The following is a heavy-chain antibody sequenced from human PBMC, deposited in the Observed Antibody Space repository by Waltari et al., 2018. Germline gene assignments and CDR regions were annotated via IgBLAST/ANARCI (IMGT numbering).Heavy chain of an antibody. CDR1: VGSISSGSYY. CDR2: IYTSGST. CDR3: ARGKKWELLRHNWFDP. Sequence: QVQLQESGPGLVKPSQTLSLTCTVSVGSISSGSYYWSWIRQPAGKGLEWIGRIYTSGSTNYNPSLKSRVTISVDTSKNQFSLKLSSVTAADTAVYYCARGKKWELLRHNWFDPWGQGTLVTVSS. J-gene: IGHJ5*02. V-gene: IGHV4-61*02. D-gene: IGHD1-26*01.